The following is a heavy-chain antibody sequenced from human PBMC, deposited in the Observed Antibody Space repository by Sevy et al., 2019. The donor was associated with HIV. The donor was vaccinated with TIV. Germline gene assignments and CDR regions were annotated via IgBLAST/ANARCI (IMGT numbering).Heavy chain of an antibody. Sequence: GGSLRLSCAASGFTFDDYTMHWIRQAPGKGLEWVSIISWDGGSTYYADSVKGRFTISRDNSKNSLYLQMNSLRTEDTALYYCAKDIRPTYDFWSGSNYYYYYGMDVWGQWTTVTVSS. CDR2: ISWDGGST. J-gene: IGHJ6*02. CDR1: GFTFDDYT. CDR3: AKDIRPTYDFWSGSNYYYYYGMDV. V-gene: IGHV3-43*01. D-gene: IGHD3-3*01.